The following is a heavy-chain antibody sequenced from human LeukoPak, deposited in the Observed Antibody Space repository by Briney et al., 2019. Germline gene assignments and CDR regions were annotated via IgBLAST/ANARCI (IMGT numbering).Heavy chain of an antibody. CDR3: AKSGSHSSWYSSDY. Sequence: GGSLRLSCAASGFTFDDYAMHWVRQAPGKGLEWVSGISWNSGSIGYVDSVKGRFTISRDNAKNSLYLQMNSLRAEDTALYYCAKSGSHSSWYSSDYWGQGTLVTVSS. D-gene: IGHD6-13*01. CDR1: GFTFDDYA. J-gene: IGHJ4*02. V-gene: IGHV3-9*01. CDR2: ISWNSGSI.